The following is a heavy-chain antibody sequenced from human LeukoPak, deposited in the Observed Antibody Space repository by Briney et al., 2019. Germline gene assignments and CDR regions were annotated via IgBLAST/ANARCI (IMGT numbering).Heavy chain of an antibody. Sequence: SETLSLTCTVSGGSISSYYWSWIRQPPGKGLGWIGYIYYSGSTNYNPSLRSRVTISVDTSKNQFSLKLSSVTAADTAVYYCASNSAAAGTTFDYWGQGTLVTVSS. D-gene: IGHD6-13*01. J-gene: IGHJ4*02. V-gene: IGHV4-59*01. CDR2: IYYSGST. CDR1: GGSISSYY. CDR3: ASNSAAAGTTFDY.